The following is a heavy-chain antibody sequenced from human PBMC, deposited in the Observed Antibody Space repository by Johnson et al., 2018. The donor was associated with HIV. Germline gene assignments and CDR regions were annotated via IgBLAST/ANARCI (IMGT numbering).Heavy chain of an antibody. CDR1: GFTFSSYW. CDR3: ASPMEGAFDI. J-gene: IGHJ3*02. V-gene: IGHV3-66*02. Sequence: MQLVESGGGVVRPGGSLRLSCAASGFTFSSYWMSWVRQAPGKGLEWVSVIYSGGSTYYADSVKGRFTISRDNSKNTLYLQMNSLRAEDTAVYYCASPMEGAFDIWGQGTMVTVSS. D-gene: IGHD1-1*01. CDR2: IYSGGST.